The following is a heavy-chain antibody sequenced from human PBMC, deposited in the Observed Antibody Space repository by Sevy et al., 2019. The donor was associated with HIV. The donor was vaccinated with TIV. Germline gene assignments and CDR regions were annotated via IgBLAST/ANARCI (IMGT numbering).Heavy chain of an antibody. D-gene: IGHD3-22*01. V-gene: IGHV1-24*01. Sequence: ASVKVSCKVSGYTLSELSMHWVRQAPGKGLEWMGTLVPEDDETIYAQKFQGRVTMTEDTSTDTAYMELSSLRSEDTAVYYCATIKDYYDSSGYPFDYWGQGTLVTVSS. J-gene: IGHJ4*02. CDR1: GYTLSELS. CDR3: ATIKDYYDSSGYPFDY. CDR2: LVPEDDET.